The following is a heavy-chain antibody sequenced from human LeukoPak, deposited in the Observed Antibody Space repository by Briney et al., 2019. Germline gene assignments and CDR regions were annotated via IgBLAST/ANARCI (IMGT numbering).Heavy chain of an antibody. Sequence: SETLSLTCTVSGGSISSYYWSWIRQPAGKGLEWIGRIYTSGSTNYNPSLKSRVTMSVDASKNQFSLELNSVTAADTAVYYCARDQQYHRPAGWFDPWGQGSLVTVSS. CDR2: IYTSGST. CDR1: GGSISSYY. D-gene: IGHD1-14*01. CDR3: ARDQQYHRPAGWFDP. V-gene: IGHV4-4*07. J-gene: IGHJ5*02.